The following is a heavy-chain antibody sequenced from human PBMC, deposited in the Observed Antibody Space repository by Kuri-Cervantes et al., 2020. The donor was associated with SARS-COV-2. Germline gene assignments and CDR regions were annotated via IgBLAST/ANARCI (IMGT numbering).Heavy chain of an antibody. CDR2: MNPNSGNT. V-gene: IGHV1-8*01. J-gene: IGHJ6*02. D-gene: IGHD3-10*01. Sequence: ASVKVSCKASGYTFTSYDINWVRQATGQGLEWMGWMNPNSGNTGCAQKFQGRVTMTRNTSISTAYMELSSLRSEDTAVYYCARVLLWFGESRYYYGMDVWGQGTTVTVSS. CDR3: ARVLLWFGESRYYYGMDV. CDR1: GYTFTSYD.